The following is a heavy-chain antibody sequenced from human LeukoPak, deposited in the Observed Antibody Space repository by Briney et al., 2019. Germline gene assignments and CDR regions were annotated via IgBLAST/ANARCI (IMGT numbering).Heavy chain of an antibody. CDR2: INHSGST. Sequence: PSETLSLACAVYGGSFSGYYWSWIRQPPGKGLEWIGEINHSGSTNYNPSLKSRVTISVDMSKNQFSLKLSSVTAADTAVYYCARLGQPSALFDYWGQGTLVTVSS. J-gene: IGHJ4*02. CDR3: ARLGQPSALFDY. V-gene: IGHV4-34*01. D-gene: IGHD2-2*01. CDR1: GGSFSGYY.